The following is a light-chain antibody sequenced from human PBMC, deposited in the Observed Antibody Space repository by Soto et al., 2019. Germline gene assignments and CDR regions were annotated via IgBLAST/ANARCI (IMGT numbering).Light chain of an antibody. CDR1: QSVGRSY. CDR3: QQYDGSPIT. Sequence: DIVLTQSPGTLSLSPGERATLSCRASQSVGRSYLAWYQQKPGQAPRLLISSVSKRATGIPDRFSGGGSRTDFTLTISRVEPEDFALYICQQYDGSPITFGQGTRLEIK. CDR2: SVS. V-gene: IGKV3-20*01. J-gene: IGKJ5*01.